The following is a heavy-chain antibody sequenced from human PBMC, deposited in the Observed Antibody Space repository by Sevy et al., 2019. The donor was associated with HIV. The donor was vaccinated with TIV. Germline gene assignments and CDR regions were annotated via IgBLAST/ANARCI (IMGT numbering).Heavy chain of an antibody. CDR3: ARHCSGGSCYSLLPHYYYGMDV. CDR1: GFTFNMYW. V-gene: IGHV3-7*01. D-gene: IGHD2-15*01. CDR2: IKEDGSER. J-gene: IGHJ6*04. Sequence: GGSLRLSCAASGFTFNMYWMTWVRQAPGKGLEWVANIKEDGSERNYLDSVKGRFTISRDNAKESLYLQINSLRAEDTAVYYCARHCSGGSCYSLLPHYYYGMDVWGKGTTVTVSS.